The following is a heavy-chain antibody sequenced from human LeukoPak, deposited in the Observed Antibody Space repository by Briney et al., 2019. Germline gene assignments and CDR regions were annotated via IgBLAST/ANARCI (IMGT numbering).Heavy chain of an antibody. CDR2: IKQDESEK. D-gene: IGHD1-26*01. V-gene: IGHV3-7*03. Sequence: GGSLRLSCTASGFSFSNYWMSWVRQAPGKGLEWVASIKQDESEKYYVDSVKGRFTTSRDNAKSSLYLQMNALRGEDTAVYYWARLVGDVPTWACWGQGTLVTVSS. CDR3: ARLVGDVPTWAC. CDR1: GFSFSNYW. J-gene: IGHJ1*01.